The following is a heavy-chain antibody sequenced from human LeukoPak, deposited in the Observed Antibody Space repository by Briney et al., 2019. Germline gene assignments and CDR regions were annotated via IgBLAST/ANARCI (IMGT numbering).Heavy chain of an antibody. D-gene: IGHD3-22*01. CDR1: GFTFSSYS. J-gene: IGHJ4*02. Sequence: GGSLRLSCAASGFTFSSYSMNWVRQAPGKGLEWVSSISGSSSYIYYADSVKGRFTIFRNNAKNSLYLQINILRAGDHAVYYCARGSTYYDSSGYSFDYWGQGTLVTVSS. CDR2: ISGSSSYI. V-gene: IGHV3-21*01. CDR3: ARGSTYYDSSGYSFDY.